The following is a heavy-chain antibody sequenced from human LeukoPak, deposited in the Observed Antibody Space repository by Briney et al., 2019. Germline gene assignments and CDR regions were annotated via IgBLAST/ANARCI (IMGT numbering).Heavy chain of an antibody. CDR2: IYYSGGT. V-gene: IGHV4-59*01. J-gene: IGHJ4*02. Sequence: PSETLSLTCTVSGGSINSYYWSWVRQPPGKGLEWIGYIYYSGGTNYNPSLKSRVTISVDTSKNQFSLKLSSVTAADTAVYYCARVATAYYDSSGYYYVSGLRRGGSYFDYWGQGTLVTVSS. CDR1: GGSINSYY. CDR3: ARVATAYYDSSGYYYVSGLRRGGSYFDY. D-gene: IGHD3-22*01.